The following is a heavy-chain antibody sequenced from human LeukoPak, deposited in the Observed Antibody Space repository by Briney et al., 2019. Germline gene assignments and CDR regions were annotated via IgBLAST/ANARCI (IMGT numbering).Heavy chain of an antibody. Sequence: SETLSLTCTVSGGSISSYYWSWIRQPPGKGLEWIGYIYYSGSTNYNPSLKSRVTISVDTSKNQFSLKLSSVTAAGTAVYYCASQIRITDDAFDIWGQGTMVTVSS. J-gene: IGHJ3*02. CDR1: GGSISSYY. D-gene: IGHD3-10*01. CDR3: ASQIRITDDAFDI. CDR2: IYYSGST. V-gene: IGHV4-59*08.